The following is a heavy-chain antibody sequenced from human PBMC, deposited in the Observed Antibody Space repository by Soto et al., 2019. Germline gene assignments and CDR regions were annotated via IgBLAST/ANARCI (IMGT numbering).Heavy chain of an antibody. CDR1: VFPFSSYS. CDR3: ARGPPMATITFFAY. J-gene: IGHJ4*02. D-gene: IGHD5-12*01. Sequence: PGGSLRLSCAASVFPFSSYSMNWVRQSPGKGLEWVSSISSSSYIYYADSLQGRFTISRDNAKNSLYMQMNSLRAEDTAVYYCARGPPMATITFFAYWGQGTLVTVSS. V-gene: IGHV3-21*01. CDR2: ISSSSYI.